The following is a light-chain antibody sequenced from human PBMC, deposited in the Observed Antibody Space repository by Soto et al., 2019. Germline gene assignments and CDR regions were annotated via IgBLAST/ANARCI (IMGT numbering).Light chain of an antibody. CDR3: QQYHNWPPRT. J-gene: IGKJ1*01. V-gene: IGKV3-15*01. CDR2: GAS. CDR1: QIVATN. Sequence: EIVITQSPATLSVSPGERATLSCRASQIVATNLAWYQQKPGQAPRLLIYGASTRATGIPARFSGSGSGTEFTLTISSLQSEDFAVYYCQQYHNWPPRTFGQGTKVDIK.